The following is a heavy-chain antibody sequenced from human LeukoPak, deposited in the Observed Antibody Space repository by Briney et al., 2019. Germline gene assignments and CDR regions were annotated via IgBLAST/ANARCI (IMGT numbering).Heavy chain of an antibody. Sequence: SETLSLTCTVSGGSVGSGSYYWSWIRQPPGKGLEWIGYIYYSGSTNYNPSLKSRVTISVDTSKNQFSLKLSSVTAADTAVYYCARFSSGWYSGGDWGQGTLVTVSS. CDR1: GGSVGSGSYY. J-gene: IGHJ4*02. CDR2: IYYSGST. V-gene: IGHV4-61*01. CDR3: ARFSSGWYSGGD. D-gene: IGHD6-19*01.